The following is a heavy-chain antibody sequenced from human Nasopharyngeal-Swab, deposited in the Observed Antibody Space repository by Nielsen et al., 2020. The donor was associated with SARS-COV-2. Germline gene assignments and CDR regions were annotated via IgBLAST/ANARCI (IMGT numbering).Heavy chain of an antibody. CDR3: ARVSPPLLTGPYYYYGMDV. J-gene: IGHJ6*02. CDR1: GFTFSDYY. D-gene: IGHD3-9*01. V-gene: IGHV3-11*06. Sequence: GESLKISCAASGFTFSDYYMSWIRQAPGKGLEWASYISSSSSYTNYADSVKGRFTISRDNAKNSLYLQMNSLRAEDTAVYYCARVSPPLLTGPYYYYGMDVWGQGTTVTVSS. CDR2: ISSSSSYT.